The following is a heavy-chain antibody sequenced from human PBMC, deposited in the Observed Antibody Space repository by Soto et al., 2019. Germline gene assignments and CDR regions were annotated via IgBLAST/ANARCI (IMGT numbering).Heavy chain of an antibody. J-gene: IGHJ4*01. CDR3: ARDGVAAGNINFDY. V-gene: IGHV1-3*01. CDR2: ISGDSGNT. CDR1: GHRFTKSS. D-gene: IGHD6-19*01. Sequence: ASVKVSCKASGHRFTKSSMHWVRHAPGQRLEWMGWISGDSGNTKYSPKLQDRVTITRDTSASTAYMELSSLRSEDTALYYSARDGVAAGNINFDYWGQGTLVTVSS.